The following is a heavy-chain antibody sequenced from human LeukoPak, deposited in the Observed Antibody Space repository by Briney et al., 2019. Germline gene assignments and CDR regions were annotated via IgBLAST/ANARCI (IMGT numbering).Heavy chain of an antibody. Sequence: SETLSLTCTVSGGSISSYYWSWIRQPPGKGLEWIGYIYYSGSTNYNPSLKSRVTISVDTSKNQFSLKLSSVTAADTAVYYCARDMVGSGWYYFDYWGQGTLVTVSS. D-gene: IGHD6-19*01. CDR3: ARDMVGSGWYYFDY. V-gene: IGHV4-59*01. J-gene: IGHJ4*02. CDR1: GGSISSYY. CDR2: IYYSGST.